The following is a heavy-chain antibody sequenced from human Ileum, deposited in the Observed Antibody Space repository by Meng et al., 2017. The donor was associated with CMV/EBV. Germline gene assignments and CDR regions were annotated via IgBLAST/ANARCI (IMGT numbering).Heavy chain of an antibody. V-gene: IGHV3-73*01. CDR3: TRLRDPNPGGDAFDI. CDR1: GFIFSDSA. CDR2: IRGKTYTYAT. D-gene: IGHD1-1*01. Sequence: GESLKISCAASGFIFSDSAIHWVRQASGEGLEWVGRIRGKTYTYATAYAASVRGRFIVSRDDSKNTAYLQMNSLKTEDTAVYYCTRLRDPNPGGDAFDIWGQGTMVTVSS. J-gene: IGHJ3*02.